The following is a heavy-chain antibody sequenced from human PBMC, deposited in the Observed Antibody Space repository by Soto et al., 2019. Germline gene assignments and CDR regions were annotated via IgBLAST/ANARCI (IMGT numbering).Heavy chain of an antibody. J-gene: IGHJ6*02. Sequence: EVQLVESGGGLVQPGGSLRLSCAASGFTFSLYSMSWVRQAPGKGLEWVSYISSSSTGIHYGDSVKGHFTISRDDGTYSMQLQMNRPRDGDTAVYYFARAVNWGLDVGGQGTTVNISS. V-gene: IGHV3-48*02. CDR3: ARAVNWGLDV. CDR2: ISSSSTGI. D-gene: IGHD1-20*01. CDR1: GFTFSLYS.